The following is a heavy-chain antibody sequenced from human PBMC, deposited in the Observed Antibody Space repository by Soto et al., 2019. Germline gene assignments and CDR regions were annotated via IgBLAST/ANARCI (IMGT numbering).Heavy chain of an antibody. CDR3: ASRYGSAFDI. J-gene: IGHJ3*02. Sequence: QVQLQESGPGLVKPSETLSLTCTVSGGSISSYYWSWIRQPPGKGLEWIGYIYYSGSTNYNPSLXGXAXIXLDTSKHQFSLKLSSVTAADTAVYYCASRYGSAFDIWGQGTMVTVSS. V-gene: IGHV4-59*01. CDR1: GGSISSYY. CDR2: IYYSGST. D-gene: IGHD3-10*01.